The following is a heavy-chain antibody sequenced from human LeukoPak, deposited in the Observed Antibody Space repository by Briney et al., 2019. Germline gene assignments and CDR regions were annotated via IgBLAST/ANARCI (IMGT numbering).Heavy chain of an antibody. CDR3: ARDWNVLRYFDWLLPPNWFDP. CDR2: INSDGSST. J-gene: IGHJ5*02. D-gene: IGHD3-9*01. V-gene: IGHV3-74*01. CDR1: GFTFSSYW. Sequence: GGSLRLSCAASGFTFSSYWMHWVRKAPGKGLVWVSRINSDGSSTSYADSVKGRFTISRDNAKNTLYLQMNSLRAEDTAVYYCARDWNVLRYFDWLLPPNWFDPWGQGTLVTVSS.